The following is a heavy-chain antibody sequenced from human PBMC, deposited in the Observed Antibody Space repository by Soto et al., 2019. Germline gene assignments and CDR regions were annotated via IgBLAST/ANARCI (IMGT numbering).Heavy chain of an antibody. CDR2: IIPILGIA. CDR3: AKDEISDIGVVILKTNWFDP. V-gene: IGHV1-69*04. D-gene: IGHD3-3*01. J-gene: IGHJ5*02. CDR1: GGTFSSYT. Sequence: SVKVSCKASGGTFSSYTISWVRQAPGQGLEWMGRIIPILGIANYAQKFQGRVTITADKSTSTAYMEMSSLGSEDTAVYYCAKDEISDIGVVILKTNWFDPWGQGTLVTVSS.